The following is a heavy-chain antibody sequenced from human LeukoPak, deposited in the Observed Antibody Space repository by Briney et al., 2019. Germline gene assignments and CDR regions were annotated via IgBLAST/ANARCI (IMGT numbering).Heavy chain of an antibody. CDR3: ARGDSSGWYDDYYYYYGMDV. D-gene: IGHD6-19*01. Sequence: ASVKVSCKASGYTFTSYYMHWVRQPPGQGLEWMGIINPSGGSTSYAQKFQGRVTMTRDTSTSTVYMELSSLRSEDTAVYYCARGDSSGWYDDYYYYYGMDVWGQGTTVTVSS. J-gene: IGHJ6*02. CDR1: GYTFTSYY. V-gene: IGHV1-46*01. CDR2: INPSGGST.